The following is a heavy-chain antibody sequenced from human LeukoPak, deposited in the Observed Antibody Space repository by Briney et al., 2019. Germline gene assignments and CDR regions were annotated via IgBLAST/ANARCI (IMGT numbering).Heavy chain of an antibody. CDR2: ISTSGSSV. J-gene: IGHJ4*02. D-gene: IGHD2-15*01. CDR1: GFTFSSYE. CDR3: AKTKGYCSGGSCFPFDS. V-gene: IGHV3-48*03. Sequence: GGSLRLSCAASGFTFSSYEMNWVRQAPGKGLEWVSYISTSGSSVYYADSVKGRFTISRDNAKNSLYLQMKSLRAEDTAVYYCAKTKGYCSGGSCFPFDSWGQGTLATVSS.